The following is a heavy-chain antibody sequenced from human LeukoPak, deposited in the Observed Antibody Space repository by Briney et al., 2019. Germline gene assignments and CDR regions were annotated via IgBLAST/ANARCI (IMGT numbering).Heavy chain of an antibody. CDR3: ARYCSSSTCQGSPYYFGMDV. V-gene: IGHV3-23*01. CDR1: GFSFSTYA. D-gene: IGHD2-2*01. J-gene: IGHJ6*02. Sequence: GGSLRLTCAASGFSFSTYAMNWVRQGPGKGLEWVATISGSGYTTYYADSVKGRFTISRDNSKNTLFLQMDSLRAEDTAVFFCARYCSSSTCQGSPYYFGMDVWGQGTTVTVSS. CDR2: ISGSGYTT.